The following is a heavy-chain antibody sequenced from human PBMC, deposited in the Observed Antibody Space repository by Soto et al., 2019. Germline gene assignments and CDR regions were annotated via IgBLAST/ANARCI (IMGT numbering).Heavy chain of an antibody. J-gene: IGHJ4*02. D-gene: IGHD3-22*01. V-gene: IGHV3-15*07. CDR1: GFTFSNAW. CDR2: IKSKTDGGTT. CDR3: TTFLVIWVVVVRFAG. Sequence: PGGSLRLSCAASGFTFSNAWMNWVRQAPGKGLEWVGRIKSKTDGGTTDYAAPVKGRFTISRDDSKNTQYLQMNSLKTEDTAVYFSTTFLVIWVVVVRFAGWGQGTLVTVSS.